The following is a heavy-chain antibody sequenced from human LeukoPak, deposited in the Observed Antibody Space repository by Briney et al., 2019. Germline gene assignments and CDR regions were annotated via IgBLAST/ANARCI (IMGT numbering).Heavy chain of an antibody. V-gene: IGHV1-18*01. J-gene: IGHJ4*02. CDR2: ISANDGKI. CDR1: GFVFTSYG. Sequence: ASVKVSCKASGFVFTSYGFTWVRQAPGQGLEWMGWISANDGKIHYSERHQGRITMTTDTVTSTAYMELRSLRSDDTAVYYCARELHVTRDVYWGQGTLVTVSS. D-gene: IGHD5-24*01. CDR3: ARELHVTRDVY.